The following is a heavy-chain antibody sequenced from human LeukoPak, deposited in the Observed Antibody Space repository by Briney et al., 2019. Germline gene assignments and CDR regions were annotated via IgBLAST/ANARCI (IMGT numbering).Heavy chain of an antibody. CDR1: GFTLSGYW. D-gene: IGHD3-10*01. Sequence: GGSLRLSCAASGFTLSGYWMHWVRQAPGKGLVWVSRINSDGSTTNYADSVKGRFTISRDNAKKTLYLQMNSLRVEDTAVYYCARVPGSGYYHGSGTYYKAPFDYWGQGTLVTVSS. J-gene: IGHJ4*02. V-gene: IGHV3-74*01. CDR2: INSDGSTT. CDR3: ARVPGSGYYHGSGTYYKAPFDY.